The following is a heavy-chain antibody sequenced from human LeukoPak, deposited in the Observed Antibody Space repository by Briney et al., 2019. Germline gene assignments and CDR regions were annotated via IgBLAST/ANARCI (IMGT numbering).Heavy chain of an antibody. V-gene: IGHV3-30-3*01. CDR1: GFTFSSYA. Sequence: GGSLRLSCAASGFTFSSYAMHWVRQAPGEGLEWVAVISYDGSNKYYADSVKGRFTISRDNSKNTLYLQMNSLRAEDTAVYYCARGDIVGNYGYYFDYWAQGTLVTVSS. CDR2: ISYDGSNK. CDR3: ARGDIVGNYGYYFDY. D-gene: IGHD3-10*01. J-gene: IGHJ4*02.